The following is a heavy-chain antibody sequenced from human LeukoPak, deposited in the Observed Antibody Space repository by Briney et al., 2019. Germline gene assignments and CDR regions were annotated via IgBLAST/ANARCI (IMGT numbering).Heavy chain of an antibody. V-gene: IGHV4-34*01. D-gene: IGHD2-2*01. CDR1: GGSFSGYY. J-gene: IGHJ4*02. CDR3: AIASDYCSSTSCSSGDY. CDR2: INHSGST. Sequence: SETLSLTCAVYGGSFSGYYWSWIRQPPGKGLEWIGEINHSGSTNYNPSLKSRVTISVDTSKNQFSLKLSSVTAADTAVYYCAIASDYCSSTSCSSGDYWGQGTLVTVSS.